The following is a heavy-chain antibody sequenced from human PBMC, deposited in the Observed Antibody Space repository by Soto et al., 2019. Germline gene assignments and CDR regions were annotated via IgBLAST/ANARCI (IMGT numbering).Heavy chain of an antibody. CDR2: ISAYNGNT. V-gene: IGHV1-18*01. J-gene: IGHJ4*02. CDR1: GYTFAIYD. Sequence: ASVTVSCKASGYTFAIYDINWVRQATGQGLEWMGWISAYNGNTNHAQKLQGRVTMTTDTSTSTAYMELRSLRSDDTAVYYCARDLRTTLFDSWGQGTLVTVSS. D-gene: IGHD4-17*01. CDR3: ARDLRTTLFDS.